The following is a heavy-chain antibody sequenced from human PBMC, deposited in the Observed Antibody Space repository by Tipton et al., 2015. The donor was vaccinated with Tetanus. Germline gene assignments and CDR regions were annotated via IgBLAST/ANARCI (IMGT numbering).Heavy chain of an antibody. CDR2: VYSSGST. J-gene: IGHJ4*02. CDR3: ARGRTLNDFWTDSGYYFDH. V-gene: IGHV4-59*01. Sequence: TLSLTCTVSGGSINPYYWSWIRQPPGKGLEWIGNVYSSGSTYYNPSLKGRVTISVDTSTTQFSLRLNSVTAADTAIYYCARGRTLNDFWTDSGYYFDHWGQGTLVTVSP. CDR1: GGSINPYY. D-gene: IGHD3/OR15-3a*01.